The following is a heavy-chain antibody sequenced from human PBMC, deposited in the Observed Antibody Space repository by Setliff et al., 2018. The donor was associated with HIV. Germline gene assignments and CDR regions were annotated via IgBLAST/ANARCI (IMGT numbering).Heavy chain of an antibody. D-gene: IGHD3-10*01. CDR2: IYTSGST. Sequence: PSETLSLTCTVSGGSISSYYWSWIRQPAGKGLEWIGRIYTSGSTNYNPSLKGRVTISVDTSKNQFSLKLSSVTAADTAVYYCARGIDDSGSFPDKNWFDTWGQGSLVTVSS. CDR3: ARGIDDSGSFPDKNWFDT. J-gene: IGHJ5*02. V-gene: IGHV4-4*07. CDR1: GGSISSYY.